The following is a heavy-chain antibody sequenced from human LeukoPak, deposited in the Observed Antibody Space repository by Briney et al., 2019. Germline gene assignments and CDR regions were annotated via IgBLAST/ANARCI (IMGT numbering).Heavy chain of an antibody. CDR2: IYSSGTT. CDR1: GGSISSYY. V-gene: IGHV4-59*01. J-gene: IGHJ4*02. D-gene: IGHD3-3*01. CDR3: ASRSSIWSGYQDTLYYFDS. Sequence: SETLSLTCTVSGGSISSYYGSWIRQPPGKGLEWIGYIYSSGTTYYNPSLKSRVTISVDTSKNQFSLKLSSVTAAYTAVYYCASRSSIWSGYQDTLYYFDSWGQGTLVTVSS.